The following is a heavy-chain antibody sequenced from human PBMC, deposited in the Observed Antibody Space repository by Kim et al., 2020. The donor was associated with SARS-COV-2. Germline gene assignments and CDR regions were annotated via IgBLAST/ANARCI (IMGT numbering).Heavy chain of an antibody. Sequence: VEGRFTNSSDNAKNTLYLQMNSLRAEDTTVYYCAKGPYCDFWSGYYFDNWGQGTLVTVSS. J-gene: IGHJ4*02. V-gene: IGHV3-23*01. CDR3: AKGPYCDFWSGYYFDN. D-gene: IGHD3-3*01.